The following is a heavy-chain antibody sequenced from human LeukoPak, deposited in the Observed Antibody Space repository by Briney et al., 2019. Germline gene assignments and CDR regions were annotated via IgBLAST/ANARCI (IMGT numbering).Heavy chain of an antibody. CDR1: GFTVSSNF. D-gene: IGHD3-16*01. CDR2: IYSGDNT. V-gene: IGHV3-66*01. J-gene: IGHJ3*02. CDR3: ARDRLPPLGAFDI. Sequence: PGGSLRLSCAASGFTVSSNFMSWVRQAPGKGLEWVSVIYSGDNTYYADYVKGRFTISRDNSKNTLYLQMNSLRSEDTAVYHCARDRLPPLGAFDIWGQGTMVTVSS.